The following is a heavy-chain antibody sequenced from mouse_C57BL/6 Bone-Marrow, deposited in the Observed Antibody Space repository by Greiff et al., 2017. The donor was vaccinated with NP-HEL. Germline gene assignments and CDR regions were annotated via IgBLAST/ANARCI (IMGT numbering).Heavy chain of an antibody. V-gene: IGHV7-3*01. CDR3: AKYSNYLDY. CDR2: IRNKANGYTT. Sequence: EVMLVESGGGLVQPGGSLSLSCAASGFTFTDYYMSWVRQPPGKALEWLGFIRNKANGYTTEYSASVKGRFTISRDNSQSILYLQINALRAYDRATYYCAKYSNYLDYWAQGTTLTLSS. J-gene: IGHJ2*01. CDR1: GFTFTDYY.